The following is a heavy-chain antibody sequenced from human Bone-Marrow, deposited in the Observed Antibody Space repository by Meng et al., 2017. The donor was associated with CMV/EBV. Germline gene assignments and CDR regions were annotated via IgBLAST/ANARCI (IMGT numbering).Heavy chain of an antibody. V-gene: IGHV4-59*01. CDR2: IYYSGST. D-gene: IGHD3-3*01. Sequence: SETLSLTCTVSGGPITTNYYTWIRQPPGKGLEWIGYIYYSGSTNYNPSLKSRVTISVDTSKNQFSLKLSSVTAADTAVYYCARFGVVTQPFYYYGMDVWGQGTTVTVSS. J-gene: IGHJ6*02. CDR3: ARFGVVTQPFYYYGMDV. CDR1: GGPITTNY.